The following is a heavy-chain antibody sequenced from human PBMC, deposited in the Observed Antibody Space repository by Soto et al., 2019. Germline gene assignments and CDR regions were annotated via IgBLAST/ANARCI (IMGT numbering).Heavy chain of an antibody. Sequence: PSETLSLTCTVSGGSISSADSYWSWIRQPPGKGLEWIGYIYYSGRTYYNPALESRVTVSIDTSKKQFYLKLSSMTAADTAVYFCARSRVWGETDYWGQGSQVTVSS. CDR2: IYYSGRT. CDR3: ARSRVWGETDY. V-gene: IGHV4-30-4*01. D-gene: IGHD3-10*01. J-gene: IGHJ4*02. CDR1: GGSISSADSY.